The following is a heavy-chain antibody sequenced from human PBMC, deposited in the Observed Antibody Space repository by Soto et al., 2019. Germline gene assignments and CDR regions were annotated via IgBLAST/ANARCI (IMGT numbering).Heavy chain of an antibody. CDR2: IIPILGIA. D-gene: IGHD3-10*01. CDR1: GGTFSSYT. J-gene: IGHJ6*02. V-gene: IGHV1-69*02. CDR3: ARGFGEYAYYYYGMDV. Sequence: SVKVSCKASGGTFSSYTISWVRQAPGQGLEWMGRIIPILGIANYAQKFQGRVTITADKSTSTAYMELSSLRSDDTAVYYCARGFGEYAYYYYGMDVWGQGTTVTAP.